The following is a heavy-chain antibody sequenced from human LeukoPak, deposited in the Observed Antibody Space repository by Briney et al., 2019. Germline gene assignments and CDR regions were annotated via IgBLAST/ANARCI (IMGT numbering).Heavy chain of an antibody. J-gene: IGHJ4*02. CDR2: IIPIFGTA. D-gene: IGHD3-10*01. Sequence: SVKVSCKASGGTFSSYAISWVRQAPGQGLEWMGRIIPIFGTANYAQKFQGRVTITTDESASTAYMELSSLRSEDTAVYYCAREFGVRGVMPYYFDYWGQGTLVTVSS. CDR1: GGTFSSYA. V-gene: IGHV1-69*05. CDR3: AREFGVRGVMPYYFDY.